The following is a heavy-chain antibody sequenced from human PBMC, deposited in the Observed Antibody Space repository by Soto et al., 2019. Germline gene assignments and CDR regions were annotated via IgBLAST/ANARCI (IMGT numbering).Heavy chain of an antibody. CDR2: INPSGGST. CDR3: ARERVTMVRGANYGMDV. CDR1: GYTFTSYY. D-gene: IGHD3-10*01. Sequence: QVQLVQSGAEVKKPGASVKVSCKASGYTFTSYYMHWVRQAPGQGLEWMGIINPSGGSTSYAQKFQGRVTMTRDTSTSTVDMELSSLRSEDTAVYYCARERVTMVRGANYGMDVWGQGTTVTVSS. V-gene: IGHV1-46*01. J-gene: IGHJ6*02.